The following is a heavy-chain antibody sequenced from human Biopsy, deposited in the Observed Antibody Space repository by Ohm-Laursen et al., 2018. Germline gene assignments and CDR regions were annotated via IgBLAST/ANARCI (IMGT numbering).Heavy chain of an antibody. D-gene: IGHD2-2*02. V-gene: IGHV3-23*01. Sequence: SLRLSCAASRFTFNNYAMHWVRQAPGKGLEWVSTTSANGVTTFYADSVKGRFTISRDGSSDTLYLQMHSPRADDTALYYCAKGGYCSATSCNMDVDYWGQGALVTVSS. CDR2: TSANGVTT. CDR1: RFTFNNYA. CDR3: AKGGYCSATSCNMDVDY. J-gene: IGHJ4*02.